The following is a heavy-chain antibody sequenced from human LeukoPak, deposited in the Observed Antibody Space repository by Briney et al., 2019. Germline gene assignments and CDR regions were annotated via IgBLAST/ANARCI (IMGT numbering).Heavy chain of an antibody. CDR3: ARGDEGYAFDI. J-gene: IGHJ3*02. CDR2: IYYSGST. Sequence: SETLSLTCTVSGGSISSYYWSWIRQPPGKGLEWIGYIYYSGSTNYNPSLKSRVTISVDTSNNHLSLKLNSVTVADTAVYYCARGDEGYAFDIWGQGTMVTVSS. CDR1: GGSISSYY. V-gene: IGHV4-59*12.